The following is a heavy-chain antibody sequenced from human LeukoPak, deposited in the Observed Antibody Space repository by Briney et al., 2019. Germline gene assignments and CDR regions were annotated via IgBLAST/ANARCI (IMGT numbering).Heavy chain of an antibody. J-gene: IGHJ4*02. CDR1: GFTLSSFW. Sequence: GGSLRLSCAPSGFTLSSFWMHWVRQPPGKGLVWVSRINSDGTDTNYADSGKGRFTISRDNYKDTVYLQMNSLTAEDTAVYYCARGAWGTSVHFDKCGQGALVTVSS. CDR3: ARGAWGTSVHFDK. CDR2: INSDGTDT. V-gene: IGHV3-74*01. D-gene: IGHD3-16*01.